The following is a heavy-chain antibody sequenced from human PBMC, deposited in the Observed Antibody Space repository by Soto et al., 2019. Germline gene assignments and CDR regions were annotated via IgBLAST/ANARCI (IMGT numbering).Heavy chain of an antibody. J-gene: IGHJ4*02. Sequence: QVQLQESGPGLVKPSQTLSLTCTVSGGSISSGDYYWSWMRQPPGKGLEWIGYIYYSGSTYYNPSLKSRVTISVDTSKNQFSLKLSSVTAADTAVYYCARANYDFWSGYSYYFDYWGQGTLVTVSS. CDR2: IYYSGST. CDR3: ARANYDFWSGYSYYFDY. CDR1: GGSISSGDYY. V-gene: IGHV4-30-4*01. D-gene: IGHD3-3*01.